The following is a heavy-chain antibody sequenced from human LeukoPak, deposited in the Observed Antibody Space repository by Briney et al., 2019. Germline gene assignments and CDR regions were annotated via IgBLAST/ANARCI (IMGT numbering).Heavy chain of an antibody. D-gene: IGHD5-18*01. V-gene: IGHV4-34*01. J-gene: IGHJ4*02. Sequence: SETLSLTCAVYGGSFSGYYWSWIRQPPGKGLEWIREINHSGSTNYNPSLKSRVTISVDTSKNQFSLKLSSVTAADTAVYYCARRLGGYSYGDYFDYWGQGTLVTVSS. CDR2: INHSGST. CDR3: ARRLGGYSYGDYFDY. CDR1: GGSFSGYY.